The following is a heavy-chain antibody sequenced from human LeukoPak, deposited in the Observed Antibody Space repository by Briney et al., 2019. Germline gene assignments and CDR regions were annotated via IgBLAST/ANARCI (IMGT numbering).Heavy chain of an antibody. Sequence: SETLSLTCAVYGGSFSGYYWSWIRQPPGKGLEWIGEINHNGSTNYNPSLKSRVTISVDTSKNQFSLKLSSVTAADTAVYYCAKGDNNWNYRSGTYYYYMDVWGKGTTVTVSS. V-gene: IGHV4-34*01. D-gene: IGHD1-7*01. J-gene: IGHJ6*03. CDR2: INHNGST. CDR1: GGSFSGYY. CDR3: AKGDNNWNYRSGTYYYYMDV.